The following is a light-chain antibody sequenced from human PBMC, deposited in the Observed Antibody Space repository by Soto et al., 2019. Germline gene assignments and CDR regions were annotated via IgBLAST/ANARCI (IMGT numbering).Light chain of an antibody. CDR3: HQTYNAPST. CDR2: AAS. Sequence: DIQMTQSPSSLSASVGDRVTITCRASQSISSSLNWYQLKPGQAPQLLIYAASTLQSGVPSRVSGSGSGTDFTLTISSLHLEDFATYYCHQTYNAPSTFGGGTTVEVK. J-gene: IGKJ4*01. CDR1: QSISSS. V-gene: IGKV1-39*01.